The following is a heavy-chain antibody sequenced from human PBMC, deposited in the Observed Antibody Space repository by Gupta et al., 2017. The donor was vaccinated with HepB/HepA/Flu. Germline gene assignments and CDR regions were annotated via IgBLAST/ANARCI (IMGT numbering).Heavy chain of an antibody. CDR2: ISSSSSTI. D-gene: IGHD2-2*01. J-gene: IGHJ4*02. CDR3: VRDPRGIDGSSDSCYEF. V-gene: IGHV3-48*02. CDR1: GFTFSTYG. Sequence: EVQLVESGGGLVQPGGSLRLSCAASGFTFSTYGMNWVRQAPGKGLEWVSYISSSSSTIYYADSGKVRFTISRANAKNSLHLQMNSLRDADMDVYYCVRDPRGIDGSSDSCYEFWGQGTLVTVSS.